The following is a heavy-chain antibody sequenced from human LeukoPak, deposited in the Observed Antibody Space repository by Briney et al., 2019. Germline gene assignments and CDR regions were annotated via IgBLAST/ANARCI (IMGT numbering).Heavy chain of an antibody. D-gene: IGHD3-10*01. CDR2: INPNSGGT. CDR3: ARGAGRITMVRGVIIFGY. V-gene: IGHV1-2*02. CDR1: GYTFTGYY. Sequence: ASVKVSCKASGYTFTGYYMHWVRQAPGQGLEWMGWINPNSGGTNYAQKFRGRVTMTRDTSISTAYMELSRLRSDDTAVYYCARGAGRITMVRGVIIFGYWGQGTLVTVSS. J-gene: IGHJ4*02.